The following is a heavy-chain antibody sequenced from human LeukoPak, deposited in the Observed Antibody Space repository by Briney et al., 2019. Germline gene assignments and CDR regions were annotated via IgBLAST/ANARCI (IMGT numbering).Heavy chain of an antibody. J-gene: IGHJ3*02. V-gene: IGHV4-4*07. CDR1: GGSISSYY. D-gene: IGHD6-13*01. Sequence: PSETLSHTCTVSGGSISSYYWSCIRQPAGKGLEGIGRIYTSGSTNYNPSLKSRVTMSVDTSKIQFSLKLSSVTAAAPAVYYCARGSSWTFDAFDIWGQGTMVTVSS. CDR2: IYTSGST. CDR3: ARGSSWTFDAFDI.